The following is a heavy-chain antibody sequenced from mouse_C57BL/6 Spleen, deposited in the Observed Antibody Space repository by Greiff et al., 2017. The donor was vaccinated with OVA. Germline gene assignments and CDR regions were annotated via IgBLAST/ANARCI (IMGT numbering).Heavy chain of an antibody. V-gene: IGHV1-82*01. CDR1: GYAFSSSW. J-gene: IGHJ2*01. CDR2: IYPGDGDT. Sequence: VQLQQSGPELVKPGASVKISCKASGYAFSSSWMNWVKQRPGKGLEWIGRIYPGDGDTNYNGKFKGKATLTAAKSSSTAYMQLSSLTSEDSAVYFSAREGNYFFDYWGQGTTLTVSS. CDR3: AREGNYFFDY. D-gene: IGHD2-1*01.